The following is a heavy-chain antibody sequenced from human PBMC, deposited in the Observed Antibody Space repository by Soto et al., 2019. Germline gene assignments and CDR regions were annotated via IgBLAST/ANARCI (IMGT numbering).Heavy chain of an antibody. Sequence: GSLILCSTGSGLMFRHTAHHVVRLAPGKGLEWVGRVANKPEGYTITYGVSVKGRFTISRDDPQNMAYLQMNSLKIEDTAVYYCARDAPEYCSSTSCYAYYGMDVWGQGT. V-gene: IGHV3-73*01. J-gene: IGHJ6*02. CDR3: ARDAPEYCSSTSCYAYYGMDV. CDR1: GLMFRHTA. D-gene: IGHD2-2*01. CDR2: VANKPEGYTI.